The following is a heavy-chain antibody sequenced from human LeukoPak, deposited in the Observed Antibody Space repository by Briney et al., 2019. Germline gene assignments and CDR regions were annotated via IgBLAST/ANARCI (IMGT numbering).Heavy chain of an antibody. D-gene: IGHD1-26*01. V-gene: IGHV4-34*01. CDR2: INHSGST. J-gene: IGHJ4*02. CDR1: GGSFSGYY. CDR3: ARDAGQWVPSYYFDY. Sequence: PSETLSLTCAVYGGSFSGYYWSWIRQPPGKGLEWIGEINHSGSTNYNPSLKSRVTISVDTSKNQFSLKLSSVTAADTAVYYCARDAGQWVPSYYFDYWGQGTLVTVSS.